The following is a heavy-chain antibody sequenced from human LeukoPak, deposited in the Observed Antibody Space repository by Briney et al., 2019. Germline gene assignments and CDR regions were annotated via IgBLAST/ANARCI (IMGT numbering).Heavy chain of an antibody. Sequence: GGSLRLSCAASGFTFSSYNMDWVRQAPGKGLEWVSSISSSSTYIYYTDSVRGRFTISRDNAKNSLYLQMNSLRAEDTAVYWCARDYIAYDPLDYWGQGTLVTVSS. D-gene: IGHD3-3*01. J-gene: IGHJ4*02. V-gene: IGHV3-21*01. CDR3: ARDYIAYDPLDY. CDR2: ISSSSTYI. CDR1: GFTFSSYN.